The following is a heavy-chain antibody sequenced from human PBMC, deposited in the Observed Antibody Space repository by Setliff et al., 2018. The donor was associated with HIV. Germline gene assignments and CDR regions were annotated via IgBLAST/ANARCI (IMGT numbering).Heavy chain of an antibody. D-gene: IGHD2-15*01. CDR3: ARGQREPALVAAIGWYMDV. J-gene: IGHJ6*03. CDR1: GGSFSGYY. Sequence: PSETLSLTCAVYGGSFSGYYWSWIRQPPGKGLEWIGEINHSGSTNYNPSLKSRVTISVDTSKNQFSLKLSSVTAADTAVYYCARGQREPALVAAIGWYMDVWGKGTTVTVSS. V-gene: IGHV4-34*01. CDR2: INHSGST.